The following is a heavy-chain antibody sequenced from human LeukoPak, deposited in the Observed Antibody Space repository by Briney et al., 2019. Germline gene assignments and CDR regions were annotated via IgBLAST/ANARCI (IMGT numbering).Heavy chain of an antibody. D-gene: IGHD3-9*01. CDR2: ISSSDSTT. V-gene: IGHV3-11*01. J-gene: IGHJ4*02. CDR3: ARGYYDILTGYFDY. Sequence: GGSLRLSCAASGFTFSDYYMSWIRQAPGKWLEWVSYISSSDSTTYYADSVKGRFTISRDNTKNSLYLQMNSLRAEDTAVYYCARGYYDILTGYFDYWGQGTLVTVSS. CDR1: GFTFSDYY.